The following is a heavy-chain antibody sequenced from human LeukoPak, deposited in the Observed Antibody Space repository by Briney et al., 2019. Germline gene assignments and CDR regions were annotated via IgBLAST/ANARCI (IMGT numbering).Heavy chain of an antibody. CDR3: AKDLNYDFWSGLGN. D-gene: IGHD3-3*01. Sequence: GGSLRLSCAASGFTFSSYAMHWVRQAPGKGLEWVAVISYDGSNKYYADSVKGRFTISRDNSKNTLYLQMNSLRAEGTAVYYCAKDLNYDFWSGLGNWGQGTLVTVSS. CDR1: GFTFSSYA. J-gene: IGHJ4*02. CDR2: ISYDGSNK. V-gene: IGHV3-30-3*01.